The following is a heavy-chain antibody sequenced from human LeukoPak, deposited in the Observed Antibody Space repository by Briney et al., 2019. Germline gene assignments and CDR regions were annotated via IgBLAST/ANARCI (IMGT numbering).Heavy chain of an antibody. V-gene: IGHV3-21*01. CDR2: ISSSSSYI. CDR1: GFTFSGYS. D-gene: IGHD6-13*01. J-gene: IGHJ5*02. CDR3: ARGIAALWFDP. Sequence: GGSLRLSCAASGFTFSGYSMNWVRQAPGKGLEWVSSISSSSSYIYYADSVKGRFTISRDNAKNSLYLQMNSLRAEDTAVYYCARGIAALWFDPWGQGTLVTVSS.